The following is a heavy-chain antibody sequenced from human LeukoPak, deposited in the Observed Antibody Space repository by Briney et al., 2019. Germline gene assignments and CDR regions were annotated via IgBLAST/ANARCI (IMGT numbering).Heavy chain of an antibody. CDR3: AIQDGYQSGAFDI. Sequence: SETLSLTCTVPGGSISSSSYYWGWIRQPPGKGLEWIGSIYYSGSTYYNPSLKSRVTISVDTSKNQFSLKLSSVTAADTAVYYCAIQDGYQSGAFDIWGQGTMVTVSS. CDR2: IYYSGST. J-gene: IGHJ3*02. V-gene: IGHV4-39*01. D-gene: IGHD5-24*01. CDR1: GGSISSSSYY.